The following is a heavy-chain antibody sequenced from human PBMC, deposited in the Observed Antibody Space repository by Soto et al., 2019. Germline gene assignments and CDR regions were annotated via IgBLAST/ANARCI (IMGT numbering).Heavy chain of an antibody. CDR1: GFSFNEAW. J-gene: IGHJ6*02. CDR2: IKTSAGGGAT. Sequence: EVQLVESAGGLVKPGGSLSLSCVASGFSFNEAWMNWVRQAPGEGLEWVGRIKTSAGGGATDYAAPVQGRFTISRDDSKNALYLHMNTLRTEDTAIYYCTTGSVAGIWGQGTTVTVSS. V-gene: IGHV3-15*07. D-gene: IGHD2-15*01. CDR3: TTGSVAGI.